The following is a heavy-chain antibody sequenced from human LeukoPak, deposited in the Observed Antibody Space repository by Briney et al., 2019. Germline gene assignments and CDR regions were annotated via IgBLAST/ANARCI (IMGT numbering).Heavy chain of an antibody. D-gene: IGHD3-10*01. J-gene: IGHJ4*02. Sequence: SETLSLTCTVSGGSISSYYWSWIRQPPGTGLEWIGYIYYSGSTNYNPSLKRRITLSVDTSKNQFSLTLSSVTAADTAVYYCARGGWFGEFEFDYWGQGTLVTVSS. CDR1: GGSISSYY. V-gene: IGHV4-59*01. CDR2: IYYSGST. CDR3: ARGGWFGEFEFDY.